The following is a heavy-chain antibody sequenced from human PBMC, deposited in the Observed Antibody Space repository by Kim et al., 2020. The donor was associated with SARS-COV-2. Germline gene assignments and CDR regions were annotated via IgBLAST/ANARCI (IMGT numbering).Heavy chain of an antibody. CDR2: ISYDGSNK. J-gene: IGHJ4*02. Sequence: GGSLRLSCAASGFTFSSYAMHWVRQAPGKGLEWVAVISYDGSNKYYADSVKGRFTISRDNSKNTLYLQMNSLRAEDTAVYYCARDLPDYWGQGTLVTVSS. CDR3: ARDLPDY. V-gene: IGHV3-30*04. CDR1: GFTFSSYA.